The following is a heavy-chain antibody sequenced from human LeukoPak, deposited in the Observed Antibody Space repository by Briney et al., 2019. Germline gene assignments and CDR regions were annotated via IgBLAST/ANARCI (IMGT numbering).Heavy chain of an antibody. CDR3: ARSKETETTFHYFDYYMDV. V-gene: IGHV4-34*01. J-gene: IGHJ6*03. CDR2: INHSGSA. D-gene: IGHD1-1*01. Sequence: SETLSLTCAVYGGSFTNYYWNWIRQPPGKGLEWIGEINHSGSASYNAALKSRITISVDTSKKQFSLKVNSVTAADMAVYYCARSKETETTFHYFDYYMDVWGKGTTVTVSS. CDR1: GGSFTNYY.